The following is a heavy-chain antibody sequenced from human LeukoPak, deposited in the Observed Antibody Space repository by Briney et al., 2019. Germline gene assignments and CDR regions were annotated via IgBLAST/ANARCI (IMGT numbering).Heavy chain of an antibody. J-gene: IGHJ6*02. V-gene: IGHV4-59*01. CDR1: GGSIKNYY. Sequence: PSETLSLTCTLSGGSIKNYYWSWIRQPLGKGLEWIGYVYYTGTTSYNPSLKSRVTISVETSKNQFSLTLNSVTAADTAVYHCARQSDPYYHYGLDFWGQGATVIVSS. CDR3: ARQSDPYYHYGLDF. CDR2: VYYTGTT.